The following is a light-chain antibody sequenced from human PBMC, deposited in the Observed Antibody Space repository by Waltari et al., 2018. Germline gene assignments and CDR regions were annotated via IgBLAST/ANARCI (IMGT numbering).Light chain of an antibody. Sequence: QAGLTQPPSVSKDLRQTATLTCTGNSSNVGNQGAAWLQQHQGHPPKLLSYRNNNRPSGISERFSASRSGNTAYLTITGLQPEDEADYYCSAWDSSLSAWVFGGGTRLTVL. CDR2: RNN. CDR3: SAWDSSLSAWV. J-gene: IGLJ2*01. CDR1: SSNVGNQG. V-gene: IGLV10-54*04.